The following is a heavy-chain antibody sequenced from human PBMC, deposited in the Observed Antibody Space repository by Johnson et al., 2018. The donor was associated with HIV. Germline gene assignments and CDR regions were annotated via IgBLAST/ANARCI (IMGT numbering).Heavy chain of an antibody. V-gene: IGHV3-30*03. J-gene: IGHJ3*01. CDR3: TTVEYGSGSPL. D-gene: IGHD3-10*01. CDR2: ISYVGSNK. CDR1: GFTFSSYG. Sequence: QVQLVESGGGLVQPGGSLRLSCAASGFTFSSYGMHWVRQAPGKGLEWVAVISYVGSNKYYADSVKGRFTISRDNSKNTLYLQMNSLRAEDTAVYYWTTVEYGSGSPLWGQGTMVTVSS.